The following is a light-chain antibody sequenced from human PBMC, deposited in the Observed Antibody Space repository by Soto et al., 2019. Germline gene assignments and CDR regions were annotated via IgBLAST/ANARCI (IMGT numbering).Light chain of an antibody. CDR2: AAA. CDR1: QSVSSNS. Sequence: EIVMTQSPATLSVSPGDRATLSCRATQSVSSNSLAWYQQKPGQAPRLLIYAAATRATGIPDRFSGSGSGTDFTLTISRLEPEDFAVYCCQQYGSSPWTFGQGTKVDIK. CDR3: QQYGSSPWT. J-gene: IGKJ1*01. V-gene: IGKV3-20*01.